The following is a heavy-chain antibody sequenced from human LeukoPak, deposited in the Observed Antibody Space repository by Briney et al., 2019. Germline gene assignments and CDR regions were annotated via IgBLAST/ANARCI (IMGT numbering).Heavy chain of an antibody. Sequence: GASVKVSCKASGYTFTSYDINWVRQATGQGLEWMGWMSPNSGNTGYAQKFQGRVTITRNTSISTAYMELSSLRSEDTAVYYCARGPVEDYYYYMDVWGKGTTVTVSS. CDR1: GYTFTSYD. J-gene: IGHJ6*03. CDR3: ARGPVEDYYYYMDV. CDR2: MSPNSGNT. V-gene: IGHV1-8*03.